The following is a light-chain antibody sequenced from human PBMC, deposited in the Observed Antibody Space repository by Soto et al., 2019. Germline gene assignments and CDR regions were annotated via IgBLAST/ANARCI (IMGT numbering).Light chain of an antibody. Sequence: LTQPPSASGTPGQRVTISCSGSTSNIESNTVNWYQQLPRTAPKLLIYSNDQRPSGVPDRFSGSKSGTSASLAISGLQSEDEADYYCAAWDDNLNGPVFGGGTQLTVL. CDR2: SND. V-gene: IGLV1-44*01. J-gene: IGLJ2*01. CDR3: AAWDDNLNGPV. CDR1: TSNIESNT.